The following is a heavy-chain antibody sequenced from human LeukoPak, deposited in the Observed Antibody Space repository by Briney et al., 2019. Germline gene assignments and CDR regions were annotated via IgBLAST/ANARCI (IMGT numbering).Heavy chain of an antibody. V-gene: IGHV1-2*02. J-gene: IGHJ4*02. Sequence: ASVKVSCKAPGYTFTGYYMHWVRQAPGQGLEWMGWINPNSGGTNYAQKFQGRVTMTRDTSISTAYMELSRLRSDDTAVYYCARHHYGDYPVDYWGQGTLVTVSS. CDR3: ARHHYGDYPVDY. D-gene: IGHD4-17*01. CDR1: GYTFTGYY. CDR2: INPNSGGT.